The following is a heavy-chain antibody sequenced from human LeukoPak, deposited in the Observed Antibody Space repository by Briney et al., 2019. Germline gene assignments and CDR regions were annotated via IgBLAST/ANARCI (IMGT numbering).Heavy chain of an antibody. V-gene: IGHV4-38-2*01. J-gene: IGHJ6*03. CDR1: GYSISSGYY. D-gene: IGHD1-26*01. CDR3: ARHGNSGSYYYYYYMDV. CDR2: LYYSGRT. Sequence: SETLSLTCAVSGYSISSGYYWGWFRQPPGKGLEWIGSLYYSGRTYYNPSLKSRVTISVDTSKNQFSLKLSSVTAADTAVYYCARHGNSGSYYYYYYMDVWGKGTTVTVSS.